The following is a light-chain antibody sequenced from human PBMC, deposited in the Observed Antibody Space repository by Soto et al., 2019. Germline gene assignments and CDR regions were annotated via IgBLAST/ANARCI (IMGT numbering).Light chain of an antibody. CDR1: QSISSR. V-gene: IGKV1-5*01. Sequence: DIQMTQYPSTLSASVGDRVTITCPASQSISSRLAWYQQKPGKAPKFLVYDASNLESGVPSRFSGSGSGTEFTLTISSLQPDDFATYYCQQYNSYSVTFGQGTKVDI. J-gene: IGKJ1*01. CDR2: DAS. CDR3: QQYNSYSVT.